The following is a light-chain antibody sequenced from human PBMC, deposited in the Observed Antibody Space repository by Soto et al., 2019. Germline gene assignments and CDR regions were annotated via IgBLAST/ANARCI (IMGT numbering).Light chain of an antibody. V-gene: IGKV3-15*01. Sequence: EIVMTQSPATLFVSPGERATLSCRASQSVSSNLAWYQQKPGQAPRLLIYGASTRATGIPARFSGSGSGTEFTLTISSLRSEDFAVYYCQQYNNWPQTFGQGTKVDIK. J-gene: IGKJ1*01. CDR3: QQYNNWPQT. CDR1: QSVSSN. CDR2: GAS.